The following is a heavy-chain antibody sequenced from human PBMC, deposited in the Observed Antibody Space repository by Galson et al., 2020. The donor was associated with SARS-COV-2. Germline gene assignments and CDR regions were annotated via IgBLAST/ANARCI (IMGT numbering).Heavy chain of an antibody. J-gene: IGHJ4*02. D-gene: IGHD3-3*01. Sequence: ASVKVSCKASGYTFTSYAMHWVRQAPGQRLEWMGWINAGNGNTKYSQKFQGRVTITTDTSASTAYMELSSLRSEDTAVYYCARDLSPHDFWSGFRWIGFDYWGQGTLVTVSS. V-gene: IGHV1-3*01. CDR1: GYTFTSYA. CDR2: INAGNGNT. CDR3: ARDLSPHDFWSGFRWIGFDY.